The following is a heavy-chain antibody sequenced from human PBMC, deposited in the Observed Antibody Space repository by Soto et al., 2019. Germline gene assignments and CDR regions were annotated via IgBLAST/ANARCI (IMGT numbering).Heavy chain of an antibody. D-gene: IGHD2-21*01. CDR3: ARRRPRGGDRDP. Sequence: SETLSLTCTVSGGSISSTSNYWGWIRQPPGKRLEWIGSIRYSGNTYYNSSLKSRVTISVDTSKNQFSLNLSSVTAADTAVYYCARRRPRGGDRDPWGQGTLVTVSS. J-gene: IGHJ5*02. CDR2: IRYSGNT. V-gene: IGHV4-39*01. CDR1: GGSISSTSNY.